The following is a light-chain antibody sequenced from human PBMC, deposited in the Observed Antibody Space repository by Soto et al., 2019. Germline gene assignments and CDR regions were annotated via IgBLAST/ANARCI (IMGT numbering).Light chain of an antibody. CDR1: QSVSRW. CDR2: KAS. V-gene: IGKV1-5*03. J-gene: IGKJ1*01. Sequence: IQMTKSPATLSSSVGDRVTITCRASQSVSRWLAWYKQKPGEAPKLLIYKASNLESGVSSRFSGSGSGTDFTLTISDVQPEDFAIYYCHQRQSWPRTFGQGTRVDIK. CDR3: HQRQSWPRT.